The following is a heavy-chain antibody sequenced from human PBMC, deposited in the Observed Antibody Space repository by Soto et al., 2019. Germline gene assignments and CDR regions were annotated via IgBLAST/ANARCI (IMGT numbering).Heavy chain of an antibody. Sequence: GASVKVSCKASGYTFTSYGISWVRQAPGQGLEWMGWISAYNGNTNYAQKLQGRVTMTTDTSTSTAYMELRSLRSDDTAVYYCARVRYDFWSGYQHFDYWGQGTLVTVSS. J-gene: IGHJ4*02. CDR3: ARVRYDFWSGYQHFDY. CDR2: ISAYNGNT. CDR1: GYTFTSYG. D-gene: IGHD3-3*01. V-gene: IGHV1-18*01.